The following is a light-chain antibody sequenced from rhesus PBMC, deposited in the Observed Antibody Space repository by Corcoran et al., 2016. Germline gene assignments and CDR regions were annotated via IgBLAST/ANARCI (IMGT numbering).Light chain of an antibody. Sequence: DIVMTQSPDSLAVSLGERVTINCKSSQSLLYSSNNKNYLAWYQQKPGQAPKLLIYWATPRESGVPNRFSGNGSGTDFTLTISGLQAEDVAVYYCQQYYSTPLTFGPGTKLDIK. CDR2: WAT. J-gene: IGKJ3*01. CDR3: QQYYSTPLT. CDR1: QSLLYSSNNKNY. V-gene: IGKV4-1*01.